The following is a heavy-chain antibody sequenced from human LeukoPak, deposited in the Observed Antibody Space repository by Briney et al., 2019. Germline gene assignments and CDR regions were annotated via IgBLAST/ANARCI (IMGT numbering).Heavy chain of an antibody. V-gene: IGHV3-7*01. Sequence: GGSLRLSCVASRFIFSVYWMSWARQAPGKGLEWVANIKHDGSATYYKDSFKGRFTISRDNDKNLVYLQMNSLRVEDTAIYFCARDSAVASGGQDFWGQGTLVTVSS. J-gene: IGHJ4*02. CDR1: RFIFSVYW. CDR3: ARDSAVASGGQDF. D-gene: IGHD2-15*01. CDR2: IKHDGSAT.